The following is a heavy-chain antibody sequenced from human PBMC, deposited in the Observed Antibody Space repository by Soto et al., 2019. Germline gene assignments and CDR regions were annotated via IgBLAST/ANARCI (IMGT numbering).Heavy chain of an antibody. D-gene: IGHD3-22*01. CDR2: INHSGST. CDR1: GGSFSGYY. Sequence: QVQLQQWGAGLLKPSETLSLTCAVYGGSFSGYYWSWIRQPPGKGLEWIGEINHSGSTNHNTSLKSRVTITVDTAKNQCSLKLSSVTAADTAVYYCARVRVEYYDSSGYYGIDYWGQGTLVTVSS. V-gene: IGHV4-34*01. CDR3: ARVRVEYYDSSGYYGIDY. J-gene: IGHJ4*02.